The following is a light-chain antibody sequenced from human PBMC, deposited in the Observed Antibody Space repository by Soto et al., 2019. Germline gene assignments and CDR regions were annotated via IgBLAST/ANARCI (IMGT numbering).Light chain of an antibody. CDR2: DVS. CDR1: HDITID. V-gene: IGKV1-27*01. Sequence: DIQMTQSPSSLFASVGDRVTITCRASHDITIDLAWYQQKPGKPPKLLISDVSKLQSGVPPRFSGSGYATDVALTITNLQPEDVATYYCQKYNSYPPTFGGGTKVEI. J-gene: IGKJ4*01. CDR3: QKYNSYPPT.